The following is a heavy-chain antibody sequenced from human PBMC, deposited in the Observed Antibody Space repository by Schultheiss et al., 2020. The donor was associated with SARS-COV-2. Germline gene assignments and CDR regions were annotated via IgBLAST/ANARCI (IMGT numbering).Heavy chain of an antibody. CDR1: GGSISSYY. CDR3: ARAHYYGSGSYPRVYYYYYMDV. CDR2: IYTSGST. D-gene: IGHD3-10*01. J-gene: IGHJ6*03. V-gene: IGHV4-4*07. Sequence: SQTLSLTCTVSGGSISSYYWSWIRQPAGKGLEWIGRIYTSGSTNYNPSLKSRVTMSVDTSKNQFSLKLSSVTAADTAVYYCARAHYYGSGSYPRVYYYYYMDVWGKGTTVTVSS.